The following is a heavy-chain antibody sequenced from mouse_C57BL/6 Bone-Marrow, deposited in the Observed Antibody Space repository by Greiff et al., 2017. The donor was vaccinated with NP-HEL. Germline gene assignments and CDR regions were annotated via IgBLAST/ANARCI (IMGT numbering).Heavy chain of an antibody. CDR2: ISDGGSYT. V-gene: IGHV5-4*01. J-gene: IGHJ1*03. D-gene: IGHD2-5*01. CDR3: ATYYSKVPWYFDV. CDR1: GFTFSSYA. Sequence: EVQRVESGGGLVKPGGSLKLSCAASGFTFSSYAMSWVRQTPEKRLEWVATISDGGSYTYYPDNVKGRFTISRDNAKNNLYLQMSHLKSEDTAMYYCATYYSKVPWYFDVWGTGTTVTVSS.